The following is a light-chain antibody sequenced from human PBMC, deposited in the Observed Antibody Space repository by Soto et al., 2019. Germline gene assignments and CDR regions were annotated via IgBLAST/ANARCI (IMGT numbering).Light chain of an antibody. CDR2: EVT. V-gene: IGLV2-14*01. CDR3: SSYRKSDTLV. J-gene: IGLJ1*01. Sequence: QSALAQPPSVSGSPGQSITISCTGTTGDVSTYHYVSWFQQHPGKAPKLLIHEVTRRPSGVSPRFSGSKSGDTASLTISGLQAEYEADYYCSSYRKSDTLVFGTGTKLTVL. CDR1: TGDVSTYHY.